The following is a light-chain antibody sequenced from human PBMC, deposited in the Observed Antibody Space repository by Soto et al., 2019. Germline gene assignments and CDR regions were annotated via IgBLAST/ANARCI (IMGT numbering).Light chain of an antibody. V-gene: IGKV3-20*01. CDR1: QSVSSSY. J-gene: IGKJ2*01. CDR2: GAS. CDR3: QHYDSSPPYT. Sequence: EIVLTQSPGTLSLSPGERATLSCRASQSVSSSYLAWYQQKPGQAPRLLIYGASSRATAIPDRFSGSGSGTDFTLTISRLEPEDSAVYYCQHYDSSPPYTFGQGTKLEIK.